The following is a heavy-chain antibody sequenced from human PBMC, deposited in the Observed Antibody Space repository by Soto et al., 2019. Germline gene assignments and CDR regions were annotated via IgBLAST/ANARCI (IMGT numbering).Heavy chain of an antibody. Sequence: GGSLRLSCAASGFTFNNAWMNWARQAPGKGLEWVGRIKSATDGGTTDYAAPVKGRFTISRDDSENTLYLQLNSLKTEDTAVYYCSTADLGDFDFLTRSYKRVYWGLGTLVTVSS. V-gene: IGHV3-15*07. CDR2: IKSATDGGTT. CDR1: GFTFNNAW. J-gene: IGHJ4*02. D-gene: IGHD3-9*01. CDR3: STADLGDFDFLTRSYKRVY.